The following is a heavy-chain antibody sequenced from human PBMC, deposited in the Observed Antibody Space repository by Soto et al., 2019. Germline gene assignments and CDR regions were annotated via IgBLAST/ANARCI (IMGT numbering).Heavy chain of an antibody. CDR1: GYTFTSYG. J-gene: IGHJ4*02. CDR3: ARDRKDMSVAGFDF. V-gene: IGHV1-18*01. CDR2: VSANSGDT. Sequence: QVQLVQSGAEVKKPGASVKVSCNPSGYTFTSYGISWVRQAPGQGLEWMGWVSANSGDTNYAQKFLGRVTMTTDTSTSTVYMELRCLRSDDTAIYFCARDRKDMSVAGFDFWGQGTLVTVSS. D-gene: IGHD6-19*01.